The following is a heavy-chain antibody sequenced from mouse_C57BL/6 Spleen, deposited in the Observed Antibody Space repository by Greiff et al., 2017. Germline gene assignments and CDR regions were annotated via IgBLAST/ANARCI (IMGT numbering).Heavy chain of an antibody. CDR3: ARQRTTVVATDAMDY. Sequence: EVQLQESGGDLVKPGGSLTLSCAASGFTFSSYGMSWVRQTPDKRLEWVATISSGGSYTYYPDSVKGRFTISRDNAKNTLYLQMSSLKSEDTAMYYCARQRTTVVATDAMDYWGQGTSVTVSS. V-gene: IGHV5-6*01. CDR1: GFTFSSYG. D-gene: IGHD1-1*01. J-gene: IGHJ4*01. CDR2: ISSGGSYT.